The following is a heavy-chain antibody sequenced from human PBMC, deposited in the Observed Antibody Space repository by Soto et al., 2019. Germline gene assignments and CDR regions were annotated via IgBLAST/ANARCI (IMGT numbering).Heavy chain of an antibody. CDR3: AKGGTTVVTDFDY. D-gene: IGHD4-17*01. Sequence: LRLSCAASGFTFSTYAMSWVRQAQGKGLEWVSSISGSGGTTYYADSVKGRFTISRDKSKNTLFLQMNSLRVEDTALYYCAKGGTTVVTDFDYWGHGALVTVSS. J-gene: IGHJ4*01. V-gene: IGHV3-23*01. CDR2: ISGSGGTT. CDR1: GFTFSTYA.